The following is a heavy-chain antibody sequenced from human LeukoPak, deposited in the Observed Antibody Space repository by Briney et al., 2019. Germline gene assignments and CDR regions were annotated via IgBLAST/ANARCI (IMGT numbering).Heavy chain of an antibody. CDR3: VRIQGIVGSY. CDR1: GFTLSSYR. CDR2: ISSYDSSTI. V-gene: IGHV3-48*01. Sequence: GGSLRLSCAASGFTLSSYRMNWVRQAPGKGLEWVSYISSYDSSTIYYADSVKGRFTISRDNAKNSLYLQMSSLRAEDTAVYYCVRIQGIVGSYWGQGTLVTVSS. D-gene: IGHD1-26*01. J-gene: IGHJ4*02.